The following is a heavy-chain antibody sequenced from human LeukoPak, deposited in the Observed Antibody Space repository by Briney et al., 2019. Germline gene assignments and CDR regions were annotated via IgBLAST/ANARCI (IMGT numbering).Heavy chain of an antibody. CDR2: ISIGTGST. CDR1: GFTFSNYV. CDR3: AKSGRATDY. J-gene: IGHJ4*02. D-gene: IGHD3-10*01. V-gene: IGHV3-23*01. Sequence: GGSLRLSCVASGFTFSNYVMNWVRQAPGKGLQWVASISIGTGSTYYADFVKGRFTISRDTSRNTLYLQMNSLEIEDTAVYYCAKSGRATDYWGQGTLVTASS.